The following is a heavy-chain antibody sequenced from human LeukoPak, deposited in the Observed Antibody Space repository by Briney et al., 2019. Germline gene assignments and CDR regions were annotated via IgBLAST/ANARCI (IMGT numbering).Heavy chain of an antibody. V-gene: IGHV3-23*01. CDR2: ISGSGGST. CDR1: GFTFSSYA. Sequence: GGSLRLSCAASGFTFSSYALSWVRQAPGKGLEWVSGISGSGGSTFYADSVKGRFTISRDNSKNTLYLQSNNLRAEDTAIYYCAKPREQQLLRIAFDVWGQGTMVTVSS. D-gene: IGHD5/OR15-5a*01. CDR3: AKPREQQLLRIAFDV. J-gene: IGHJ3*01.